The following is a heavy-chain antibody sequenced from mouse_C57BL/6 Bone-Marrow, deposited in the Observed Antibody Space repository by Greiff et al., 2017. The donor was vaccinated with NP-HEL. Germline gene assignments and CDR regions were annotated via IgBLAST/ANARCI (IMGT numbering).Heavy chain of an antibody. CDR1: GYTFTDYY. D-gene: IGHD1-1*02. CDR2: IFPGSGST. V-gene: IGHV1-75*01. J-gene: IGHJ4*01. CDR3: ARRVGFTPDYSAMDY. Sequence: QVQLQQSGPELVKPGASVKISCKASGYTFTDYYINWVKQRPGQGLEWVGWIFPGSGSTYYNEKFKGKATLTVDKSSSTAYMLLSSLNSEDSAVYICARRVGFTPDYSAMDYWGQGTSVTVSS.